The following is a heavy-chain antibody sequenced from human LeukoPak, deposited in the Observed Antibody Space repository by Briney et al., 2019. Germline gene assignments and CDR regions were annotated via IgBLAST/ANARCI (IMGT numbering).Heavy chain of an antibody. CDR3: ARDDVVLHYDSFEGAFDI. Sequence: PGGSLRLSCAASGFTFSSYSMNWVRQAPGKGLEWVSSISSSSSYIYYADSVKGRFTIYRDKAKNSLYLQMNSLRAEDTAVYYCARDDVVLHYDSFEGAFDIWGQGTMVTVSS. CDR1: GFTFSSYS. J-gene: IGHJ3*02. CDR2: ISSSSSYI. D-gene: IGHD3-22*01. V-gene: IGHV3-21*01.